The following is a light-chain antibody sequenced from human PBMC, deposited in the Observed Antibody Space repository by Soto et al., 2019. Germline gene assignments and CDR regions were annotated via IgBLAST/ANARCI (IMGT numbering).Light chain of an antibody. CDR2: RNN. CDR3: AAWYDSLSGPHVV. CDR1: SSNIGSNY. V-gene: IGLV1-47*01. J-gene: IGLJ2*01. Sequence: QSVLTQPPSASGTPGQRVTISCSGSSSNIGSNYVYWYQQLPGTAPKLLIYRNNQRPSGVPDRFSGSKSGTSASLSISVLRSEDEAEDYCAAWYDSLSGPHVVFGGGTKLTVL.